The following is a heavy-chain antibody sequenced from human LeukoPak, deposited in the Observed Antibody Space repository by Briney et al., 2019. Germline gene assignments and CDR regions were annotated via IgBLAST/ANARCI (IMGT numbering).Heavy chain of an antibody. D-gene: IGHD3-9*01. J-gene: IGHJ4*02. CDR1: GFTVSSNY. CDR3: ARDRSDILTGYYISDY. CDR2: IYSGGST. Sequence: PGGSLRLSCAASGFTVSSNYMSWVRQAPGKGLEWVSVIYSGGSTYYADSVKGRFTISRDNSKNTLYLQMNSLRAEDTAVYYCARDRSDILTGYYISDYWGQGTLVTVSS. V-gene: IGHV3-66*01.